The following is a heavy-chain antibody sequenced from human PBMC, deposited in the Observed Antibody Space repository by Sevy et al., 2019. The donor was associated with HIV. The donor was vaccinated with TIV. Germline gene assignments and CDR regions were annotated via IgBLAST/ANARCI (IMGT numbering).Heavy chain of an antibody. CDR3: ARNYYYMDV. Sequence: GESLKISCKGSGYSFSSYWIDWVRQMPGKGLEWMGIIYPDDSDARYSPSFEGQVTISADKSISTAYLQWSSLKASDTAMYYCARNYYYMDVWGKRTTVTVSS. J-gene: IGHJ6*03. V-gene: IGHV5-51*01. CDR2: IYPDDSDA. CDR1: GYSFSSYW.